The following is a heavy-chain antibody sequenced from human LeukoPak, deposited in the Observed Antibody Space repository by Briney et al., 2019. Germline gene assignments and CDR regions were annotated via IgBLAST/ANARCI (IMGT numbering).Heavy chain of an antibody. J-gene: IGHJ4*02. CDR1: GFTFSSYG. CDR3: ARHPYRYCSSTSCSRYFDY. D-gene: IGHD2-2*01. V-gene: IGHV3-33*01. Sequence: GGSLRLSCAASGFTFSSYGMHWVRQAPGKGLEWVAVIWYDGSNKYYADSVKGRFTISRDNSKNTLYLQMNSLRAEDTAVYYCARHPYRYCSSTSCSRYFDYWGQGTLVTVSS. CDR2: IWYDGSNK.